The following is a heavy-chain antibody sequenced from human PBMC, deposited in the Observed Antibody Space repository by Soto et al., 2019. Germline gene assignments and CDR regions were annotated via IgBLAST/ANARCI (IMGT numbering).Heavy chain of an antibody. CDR2: ISLDGSNT. J-gene: IGHJ4*02. V-gene: IGHV3-30-3*01. Sequence: QVQLVESGGGVVQPGRSLRLSYAASGFTFSTYAMHWVRQAPGKGLEWVALISLDGSNTYYADSVKGRFTISRDNSENTLYLQMNSLRADDTAVYYCAVRAPFSYWGQGTLVTVSS. D-gene: IGHD3-3*01. CDR3: AVRAPFSY. CDR1: GFTFSTYA.